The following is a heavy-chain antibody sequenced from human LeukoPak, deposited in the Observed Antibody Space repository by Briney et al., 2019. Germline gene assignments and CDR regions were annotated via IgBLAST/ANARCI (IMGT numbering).Heavy chain of an antibody. Sequence: GGSLRLSCAASGFTFSSYSMSWVRQAPGKGLEWVSAISGSGGSTYYADSVKGRFTISRDNSKNTLYLQMNSLRAEDTAVYYCAKSQGSSGWYNYYYGMDVWGQGTTVTVSS. J-gene: IGHJ6*02. V-gene: IGHV3-23*01. D-gene: IGHD6-19*01. CDR2: ISGSGGST. CDR1: GFTFSSYS. CDR3: AKSQGSSGWYNYYYGMDV.